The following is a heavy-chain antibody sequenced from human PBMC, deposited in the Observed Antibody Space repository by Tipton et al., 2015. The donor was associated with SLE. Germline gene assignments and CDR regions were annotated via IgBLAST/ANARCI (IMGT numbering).Heavy chain of an antibody. CDR2: IYSGGTST. J-gene: IGHJ4*02. V-gene: IGHV3-23*03. Sequence: SLRLSCAASGFTFRSYDMSWVRQAPGKGLEWISVIYSGGTSTYYADSVKGRFTISRDNSKNTLYLQMNSLTVEDTAVYYCAKGGTYCTTPSRYMGRDDWGQATLVAVSS. D-gene: IGHD2-2*02. CDR3: AKGGTYCTTPSRYMGRDD. CDR1: GFTFRSYD.